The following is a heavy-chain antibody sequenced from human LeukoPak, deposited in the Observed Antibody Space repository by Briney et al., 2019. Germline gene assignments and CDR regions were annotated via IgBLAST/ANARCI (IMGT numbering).Heavy chain of an antibody. Sequence: SETLSLTCTVSGGSISSSISYRGWIRQPPGKGLEWIGSIYYRGTTYYNPSLKSRVTISVDTSKNQFSLNLNSVTAADTAIYYCATHVSIVAPATLNYGDNWFDPWGQGTLVTVSS. D-gene: IGHD2-2*01. CDR2: IYYRGTT. CDR3: ATHVSIVAPATLNYGDNWFDP. J-gene: IGHJ5*02. V-gene: IGHV4-39*01. CDR1: GGSISSSISY.